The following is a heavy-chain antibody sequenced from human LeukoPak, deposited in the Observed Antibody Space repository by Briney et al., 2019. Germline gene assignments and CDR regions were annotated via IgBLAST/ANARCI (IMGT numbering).Heavy chain of an antibody. CDR3: ARVAGYYYDSSGYYFGFDY. CDR2: INPNSGGT. D-gene: IGHD3-22*01. V-gene: IGHV1-2*02. Sequence: ASVKVPCKASGYTFTGYYMHWARQAPGQGLEWMGWINPNSGGTNYAQKFQGRVTMTRDTSISTAYMELSRLRSDDTAVYYCARVAGYYYDSSGYYFGFDYWGQGTLVTVSS. J-gene: IGHJ4*02. CDR1: GYTFTGYY.